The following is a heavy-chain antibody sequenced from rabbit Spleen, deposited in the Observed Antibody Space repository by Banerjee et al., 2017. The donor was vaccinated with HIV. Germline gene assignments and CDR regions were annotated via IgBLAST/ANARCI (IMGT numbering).Heavy chain of an antibody. CDR1: GLDFSSNYW. D-gene: IGHD4-2*01. Sequence: EQLEESGGGLVQPGGSLKLSCKASGLDFSSNYWMCWVRQAPGKGLEWIACIDVTKSGNTYYASWAKGRFTVSKTSSTTVTLQMTSLTAADTATYFCARDAAGREDFNLWGPGTLVTVS. CDR3: ARDAAGREDFNL. V-gene: IGHV1S45*01. CDR2: IDVTKSGNT. J-gene: IGHJ4*01.